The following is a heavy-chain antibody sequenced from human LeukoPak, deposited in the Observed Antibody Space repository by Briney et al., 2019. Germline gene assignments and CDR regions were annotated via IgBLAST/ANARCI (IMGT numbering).Heavy chain of an antibody. Sequence: PGGSLRLSCAASGFTFSSYWMSWVRQAPGKGLEWVANIKQDGSDKYYVDSVKGRFTISRDNAKNSLYLQMNSLRAEDMAVYYCAKDQVWIVVGSFDYWGQGTLVTVSS. J-gene: IGHJ4*02. CDR2: IKQDGSDK. V-gene: IGHV3-7*05. D-gene: IGHD3-22*01. CDR3: AKDQVWIVVGSFDY. CDR1: GFTFSSYW.